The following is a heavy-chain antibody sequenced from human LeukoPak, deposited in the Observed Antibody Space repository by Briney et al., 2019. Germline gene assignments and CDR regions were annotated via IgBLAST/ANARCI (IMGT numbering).Heavy chain of an antibody. D-gene: IGHD5-12*01. Sequence: SVKVSCKASGGTFSSYAISWVRQAPGQGLEWMGGIIPIFGTANYAQKFQGRVTFTADTSTSTAYMELRSLRSDDTAVYYCARGVGYDTMDDAFDIWGQGTMVTVSS. CDR1: GGTFSSYA. CDR3: ARGVGYDTMDDAFDI. J-gene: IGHJ3*02. V-gene: IGHV1-69*06. CDR2: IIPIFGTA.